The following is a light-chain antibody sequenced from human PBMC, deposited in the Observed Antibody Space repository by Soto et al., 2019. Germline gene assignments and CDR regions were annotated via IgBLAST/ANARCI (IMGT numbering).Light chain of an antibody. CDR3: AAWDAGVSGPA. V-gene: IGLV1-47*01. J-gene: IGLJ2*01. CDR2: RNN. CDR1: SSNIGSKY. Sequence: QSALTQPPSVSGTPGQRVTISCSGSSSNIGSKYVYWYQQLPGTAPKLLMYRNNQRPSGVPDRFSGSKSGTSASLAISGLRSEDEADYYCAAWDAGVSGPAFGGGTKVTVL.